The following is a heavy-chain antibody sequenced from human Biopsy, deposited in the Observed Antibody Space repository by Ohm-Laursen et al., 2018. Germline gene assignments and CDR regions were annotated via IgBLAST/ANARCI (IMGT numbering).Heavy chain of an antibody. D-gene: IGHD3-3*01. CDR2: VYNGGIT. CDR3: ARTPRDSFWSGSYKRGLWFDP. Sequence: SETLSLTWGVSGGSITSYYWTWIRQPPGQGLEWIGHVYNGGITNYNPSLKSRVTISKDTSKNQFSLQVNSVTAADTAVYYCARTPRDSFWSGSYKRGLWFDPWGRGTLVIVSS. CDR1: GGSITSYY. J-gene: IGHJ5*02. V-gene: IGHV4-59*01.